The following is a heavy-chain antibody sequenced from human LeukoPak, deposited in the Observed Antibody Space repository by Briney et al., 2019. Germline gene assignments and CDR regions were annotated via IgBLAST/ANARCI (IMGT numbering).Heavy chain of an antibody. V-gene: IGHV4-39*01. CDR2: IYYSGST. CDR3: ARGRRSIVLMVYASVYFDY. CDR1: GGSISSSSYY. Sequence: SETLSLTCTVSGGSISSSSYYWGWIRQPPVKGLEWIGSIYYSGSTYYNPSLKSRVTISVDTSKNQFSLKLSSVTAADTAVYYCARGRRSIVLMVYASVYFDYWGQGTLVTVSS. D-gene: IGHD2-8*01. J-gene: IGHJ4*02.